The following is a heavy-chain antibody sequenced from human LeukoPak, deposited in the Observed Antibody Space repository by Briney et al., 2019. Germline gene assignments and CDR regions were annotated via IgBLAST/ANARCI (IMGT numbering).Heavy chain of an antibody. CDR2: INPSGGST. V-gene: IGHV1-46*01. D-gene: IGHD2-21*01. J-gene: IGHJ4*02. CDR1: GGTFSSYA. CDR3: ARAGGGDPDY. Sequence: ASVKVSCKASGGTFSSYAISWVRQAPGQGLEWMGIINPSGGSTSYAQKFQGRVTMTRDTSTSTVYMELSSLRSEDTAVYYCARAGGGDPDYWGQGTLVTVSS.